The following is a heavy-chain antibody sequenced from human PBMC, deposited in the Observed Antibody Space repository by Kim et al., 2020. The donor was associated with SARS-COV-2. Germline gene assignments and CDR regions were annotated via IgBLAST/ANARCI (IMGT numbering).Heavy chain of an antibody. CDR2: IYDSGNT. Sequence: SETLSLTCTVSGGSISSGGFYWSWIRQHPGKGLEWIGYIYDSGNTYYNPSLKSRVTISVDTSKNQFSLKLSSVTAADTAVYYCARDPGYGGNFWFDPWGQGTLVTVSS. CDR3: ARDPGYGGNFWFDP. J-gene: IGHJ5*02. V-gene: IGHV4-31*03. CDR1: GGSISSGGFY. D-gene: IGHD4-17*01.